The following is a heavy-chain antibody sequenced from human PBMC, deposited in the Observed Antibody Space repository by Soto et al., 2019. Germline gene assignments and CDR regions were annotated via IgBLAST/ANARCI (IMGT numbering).Heavy chain of an antibody. J-gene: IGHJ4*02. CDR3: PSVRYNSTGYFNDY. V-gene: IGHV3-7*01. CDR1: GFTFGRHW. Sequence: EVQLVESGGALVQPGGTLRLSCAASGFTFGRHWMSWVRQAPGKGLEWVANIKQNGAETYYAHPVQGRFTISRDNIKSVRYPRPSLLRGDDTAVVSLPSVRYNSTGYFNDYLGQGTMGSVTS. D-gene: IGHD3-22*01. CDR2: IKQNGAET.